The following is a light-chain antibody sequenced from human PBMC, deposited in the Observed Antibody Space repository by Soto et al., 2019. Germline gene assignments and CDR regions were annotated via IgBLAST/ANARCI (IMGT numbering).Light chain of an antibody. CDR1: QSVSSN. CDR3: QQYNNWPRT. CDR2: GAS. V-gene: IGKV3-15*01. J-gene: IGKJ1*01. Sequence: DIVMTQSPATLSVSPVERATLSCMASQSVSSNLAWYQQKPGQAPRLLIYGASTRATGIPARFSGSGSGTEFTLTISSLQSQDFAVYYCQQYNNWPRTFGQGTKVDIK.